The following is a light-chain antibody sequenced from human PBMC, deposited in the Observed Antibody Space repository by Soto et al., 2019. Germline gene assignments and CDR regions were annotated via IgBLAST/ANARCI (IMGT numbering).Light chain of an antibody. CDR2: WAS. CDR1: QSVLYSANNKNY. V-gene: IGKV4-1*01. J-gene: IGKJ2*01. Sequence: DIVMTQSPDSLAVSLGERDTIYCKSSQSVLYSANNKNYIAWYQHKPGQPPKLLIYWASNRESGVPDRFSGSGSGTDFTLSIRSLQAEDVAVYFCQQYYSSRPYTFGQGTKLEIK. CDR3: QQYYSSRPYT.